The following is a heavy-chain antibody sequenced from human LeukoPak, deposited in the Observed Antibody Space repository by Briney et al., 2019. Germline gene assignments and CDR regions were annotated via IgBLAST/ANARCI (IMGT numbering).Heavy chain of an antibody. CDR1: GFTFSSYW. CDR2: INSDGSST. J-gene: IGHJ4*02. V-gene: IGHV3-74*01. CDR3: ARDGGYGSGSYPDY. Sequence: GGSLRLSCAASGFTFSSYWMHWVRQAPGKGLMWVSRINSDGSSTSYADSVKGRFTISRDNAKNTLYLQMNSLRAEDTAVYYCARDGGYGSGSYPDYWGQGTLVTVSS. D-gene: IGHD3-10*01.